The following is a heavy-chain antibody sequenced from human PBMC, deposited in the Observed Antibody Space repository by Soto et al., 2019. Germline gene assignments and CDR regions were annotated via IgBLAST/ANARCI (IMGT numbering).Heavy chain of an antibody. J-gene: IGHJ3*02. D-gene: IGHD3-10*01. CDR3: AKTFGGWPLDI. CDR1: GDSISSGGYF. Sequence: QVQLQESGPGLVKPSQTLSLTCTVSGDSISSGGYFWSWIRQHPGKGLEWIGYIYHSGSTYYNPPLKGRVTISVDTAKNRCSLKFSSVTAATTAVYYCAKTFGGWPLDIWAQGRMVTVSP. V-gene: IGHV4-31*03. CDR2: IYHSGST.